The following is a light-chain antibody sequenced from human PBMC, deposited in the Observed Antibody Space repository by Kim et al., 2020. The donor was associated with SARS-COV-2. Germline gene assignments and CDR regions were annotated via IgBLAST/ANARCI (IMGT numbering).Light chain of an antibody. CDR2: GKN. CDR3: NSRDSSGNHLGV. J-gene: IGLJ1*01. Sequence: SSELTQDPAVSVALGQTVRITCQGDSLRSYYASWYQLKPGQAPVLVIYGKNNRPSGIPDRFSGSSSGNTASLTITGAQAEDEADYYCNSRDSSGNHLGVF. V-gene: IGLV3-19*01. CDR1: SLRSYY.